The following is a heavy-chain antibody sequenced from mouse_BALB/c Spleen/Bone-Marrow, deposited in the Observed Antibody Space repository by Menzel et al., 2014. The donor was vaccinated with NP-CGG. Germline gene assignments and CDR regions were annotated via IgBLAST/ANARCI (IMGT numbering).Heavy chain of an antibody. D-gene: IGHD2-2*01. J-gene: IGHJ2*01. CDR2: IRNKANGYTT. CDR3: ARYGYDYFDY. Sequence: EVQLVESGGGLVQPGGSLRLSCATSGFTFTXYYMSCVRQPPGKALEWLGFIRNKANGYTTEYSASVKGRFTISRDNSQSILYLQMNTLRAEDSATYYCARYGYDYFDYWGQGTTLTVSS. V-gene: IGHV7-3*02. CDR1: GFTFTXYY.